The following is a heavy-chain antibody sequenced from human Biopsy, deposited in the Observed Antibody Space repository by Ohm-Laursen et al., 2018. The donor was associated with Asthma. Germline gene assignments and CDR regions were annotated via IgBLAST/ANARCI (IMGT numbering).Heavy chain of an antibody. D-gene: IGHD1-26*01. Sequence: SVKVSCKASGGTFSSYAISWVRQAPGQGLEWMGGIIPIFGTANYAQKFQGGVTMTRDTSTSTVYMELSSLRSEDTAVYYCARAGALIVGATMGYWGQGTLVTVSS. J-gene: IGHJ4*02. CDR3: ARAGALIVGATMGY. V-gene: IGHV1-69*05. CDR1: GGTFSSYA. CDR2: IIPIFGTA.